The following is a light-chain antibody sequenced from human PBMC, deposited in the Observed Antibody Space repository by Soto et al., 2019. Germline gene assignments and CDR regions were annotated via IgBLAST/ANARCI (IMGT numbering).Light chain of an antibody. CDR3: QQSYGTPIT. CDR2: VAS. V-gene: IGKV1-12*01. Sequence: DIQVTQSPSSVSASLVDRVTITCRASQGIDNWLAWYQQKPGKAPKLLIYVASNLHSGVPSRFSGSGSGTEFTLTISSLQPEDFAAYYCQQSYGTPITFGQGTRLEIK. J-gene: IGKJ5*01. CDR1: QGIDNW.